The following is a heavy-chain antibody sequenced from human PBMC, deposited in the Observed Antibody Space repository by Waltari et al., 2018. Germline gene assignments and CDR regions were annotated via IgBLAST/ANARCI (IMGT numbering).Heavy chain of an antibody. J-gene: IGHJ3*01. CDR3: ARTRNDYGDYNDAFDV. D-gene: IGHD4-17*01. CDR2: IYPGDPDT. V-gene: IGHV5-51*03. CDR1: GYTFTKFW. Sequence: EVQLVQSGVEVKKSGESLKISCKGSGYTFTKFWIGWVRQIPGKGLEWMGIIYPGDPDTRYSPSFQGKVTSSADKSISTAYLQWSSLKASDTAKYYCARTRNDYGDYNDAFDVWGQGTMVAVSS.